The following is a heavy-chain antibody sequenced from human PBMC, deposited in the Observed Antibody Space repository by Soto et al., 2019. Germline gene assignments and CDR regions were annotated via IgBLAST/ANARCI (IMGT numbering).Heavy chain of an antibody. V-gene: IGHV3-21*01. J-gene: IGHJ3*01. CDR3: ARDVDAADDFDF. CDR2: IGSRGSSYK. CDR1: GFTFNTYN. D-gene: IGHD2-2*01. Sequence: EVQLVESGGDLVKPGGSLRLSCAASGFTFNTYNMNWVRQAPGKGLEWVASIGSRGSSYKYSADLVKGLITISRDIANKSLYLQMASLRAVDTGVYYCARDVDAADDFDFWGQGTMVTVSS.